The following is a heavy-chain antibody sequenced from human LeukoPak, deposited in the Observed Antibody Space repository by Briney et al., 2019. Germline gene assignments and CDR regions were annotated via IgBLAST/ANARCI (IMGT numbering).Heavy chain of an antibody. CDR2: ISAYNGNT. V-gene: IGHV1-18*01. CDR1: GYTFTSYG. D-gene: IGHD2-15*01. J-gene: IGHJ4*02. Sequence: GASVKVSCKASGYTFTSYGISWVRQAPGQGLEWMGWISAYNGNTNYAQKLQGRVTMTTDTSTSTAYMELRSLRSDDTAVYYCARVDVGFCGGGSCNIGGKGTLVTVSS. CDR3: ARVDVGFCGGGSCNI.